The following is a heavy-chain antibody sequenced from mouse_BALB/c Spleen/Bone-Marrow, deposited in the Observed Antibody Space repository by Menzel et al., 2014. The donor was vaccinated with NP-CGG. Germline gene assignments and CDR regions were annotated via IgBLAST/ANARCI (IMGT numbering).Heavy chain of an antibody. J-gene: IGHJ4*01. V-gene: IGHV1-80*01. CDR3: ARGARSAMDY. CDR1: GYAFSTYW. CDR2: IYPGDGDT. Sequence: VQVVESGAELVRPESSVKISCKASGYAFSTYWMIWVKQRPGQGLEWIGQIYPGDGDTNYNGKFKGKATLTADKSSSTAYMQLSSLTSEDSAVYFCARGARSAMDYWGKEPQSPSPQ.